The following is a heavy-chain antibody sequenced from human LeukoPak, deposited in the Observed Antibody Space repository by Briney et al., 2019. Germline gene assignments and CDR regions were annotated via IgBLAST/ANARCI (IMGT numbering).Heavy chain of an antibody. D-gene: IGHD2-21*01. CDR2: INHSGST. V-gene: IGHV4-34*01. Sequence: SETLSLTCAVYGGSFSGYYWSWIRQPPGKGLEWIGEINHSGSTNYNPSLKSRVTISVDTSKNQFSLKLSSVTAADTAVYYCARGVAVIATLYYFDYWGQRTLVTVSS. CDR3: ARGVAVIATLYYFDY. J-gene: IGHJ4*02. CDR1: GGSFSGYY.